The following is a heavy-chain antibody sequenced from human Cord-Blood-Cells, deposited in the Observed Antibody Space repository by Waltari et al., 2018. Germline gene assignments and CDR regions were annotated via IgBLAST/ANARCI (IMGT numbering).Heavy chain of an antibody. J-gene: IGHJ2*01. CDR1: GGSISSYY. CDR3: ARVRNGDWGWYFDL. CDR2: IYYSGST. Sequence: QVQLQESGPGLVKPSETLSLTCTVSGGSISSYYWSWIRPPPGKGLEWIGYIYYSGSTNYNPSLKSRVTISVDTSKNQFSLKLSSVTAADTAVYYCARVRNGDWGWYFDLWGRGTLVTVSS. V-gene: IGHV4-59*01. D-gene: IGHD7-27*01.